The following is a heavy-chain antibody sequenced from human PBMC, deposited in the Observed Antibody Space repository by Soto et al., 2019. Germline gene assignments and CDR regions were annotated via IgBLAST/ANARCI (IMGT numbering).Heavy chain of an antibody. CDR1: GFTFGYFS. V-gene: IGHV3-49*02. Sequence: LRLSCATSGFTFGYFSISWVRQAPGRGLEWVGFIRSKDYGGTTEYAASVKGRFAISRDDSTGIAYLQMNSLKIEDTAVYYCTREIPYFDSWGQGTLVTVSS. CDR2: IRSKDYGGTT. CDR3: TREIPYFDS. J-gene: IGHJ4*02.